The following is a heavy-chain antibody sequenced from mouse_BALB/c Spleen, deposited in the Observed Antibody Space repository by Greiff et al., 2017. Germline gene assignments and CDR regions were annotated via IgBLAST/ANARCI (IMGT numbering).Heavy chain of an antibody. J-gene: IGHJ2*01. D-gene: IGHD2-3*01. CDR2: INPGSGGT. Sequence: QVQLQQSGAELVRPGTSVKVSCKASGYAFTNYLIEWVKQRPGQGLEWIGVINPGSGGTNYNEKFKGKATLTADKSSSTAYMQLSSLTSDDSAVYFCAGDGLDYWGQGTTLTVSS. V-gene: IGHV1-54*01. CDR3: AGDGLDY. CDR1: GYAFTNYL.